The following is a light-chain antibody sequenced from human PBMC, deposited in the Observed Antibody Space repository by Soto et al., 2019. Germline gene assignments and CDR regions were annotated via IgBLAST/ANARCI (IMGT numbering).Light chain of an antibody. V-gene: IGKV1-5*01. CDR2: DVS. CDR1: QSVGNW. CDR3: QQYDSYSWT. J-gene: IGKJ1*01. Sequence: DIQVTQSPSTVSASVGERVTITCRASQSVGNWLAWYQHKPGKAPKLLIYDVSSLESGLPSRFSGSGSGTEFILTISSLQPDDFATYYCQQYDSYSWTFGQGTKVDIK.